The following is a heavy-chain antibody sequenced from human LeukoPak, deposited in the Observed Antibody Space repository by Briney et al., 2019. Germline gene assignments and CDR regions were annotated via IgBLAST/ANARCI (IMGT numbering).Heavy chain of an antibody. Sequence: GASLRLSCAASGFTFSSYAMSWVRQAPGKGLEWVSAISGSGGSTYYADSVKGRFTISGDNSKNTLYLQMNSLRAEDTAVYYCAKDPTSSARRNWFDPWGQGTLVTVSS. J-gene: IGHJ5*02. CDR2: ISGSGGST. V-gene: IGHV3-23*01. CDR3: AKDPTSSARRNWFDP. D-gene: IGHD2-2*01. CDR1: GFTFSSYA.